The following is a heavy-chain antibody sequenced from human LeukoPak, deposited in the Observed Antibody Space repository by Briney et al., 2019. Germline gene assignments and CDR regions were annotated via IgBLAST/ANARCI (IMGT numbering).Heavy chain of an antibody. J-gene: IGHJ6*03. CDR3: ARHVLYCSSTSCYTGYYYYMDV. CDR1: GYSFTTYW. D-gene: IGHD2-2*02. V-gene: IGHV5-51*01. CDR2: IYPGDSDT. Sequence: GESLKISCKSSGYSFTTYWIGWVRQMPGRGLEWMGIIYPGDSDTRYSPSFQGQVTISADKSISTAYLQWSSLKASDTAMYYCARHVLYCSSTSCYTGYYYYMDVWGKGTTVTVSS.